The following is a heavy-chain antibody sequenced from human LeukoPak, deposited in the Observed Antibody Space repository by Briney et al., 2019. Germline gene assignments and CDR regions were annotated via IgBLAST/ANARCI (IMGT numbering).Heavy chain of an antibody. Sequence: SETLSLTCAVYGGSLSGYYWSWIRQPPGKGLEWIGEINHSGSTNYNPSLKSRVTISVDTSKNQFSLKLSSVTAADTAVYYCAREGHEEDIVVVPAELYYYYYYMDVWGKGTTVTVSS. D-gene: IGHD2-2*01. CDR3: AREGHEEDIVVVPAELYYYYYYMDV. CDR1: GGSLSGYY. J-gene: IGHJ6*03. V-gene: IGHV4-34*01. CDR2: INHSGST.